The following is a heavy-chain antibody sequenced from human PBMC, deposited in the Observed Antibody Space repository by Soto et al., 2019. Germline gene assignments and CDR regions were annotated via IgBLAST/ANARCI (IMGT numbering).Heavy chain of an antibody. J-gene: IGHJ3*02. CDR1: GYTFTSYG. Sequence: QVQLVQSGAEVKKPGASVKVSCKASGYTFTSYGISWVRQAPGQGLEWMGWISAYNGNTNYAQKLQGRVTMTTDTTTSTAYMELRSLRSDDTAVYYCARDEYDESSGDHGHDAVDIWGQGTMVTVSS. D-gene: IGHD3-22*01. V-gene: IGHV1-18*01. CDR3: ARDEYDESSGDHGHDAVDI. CDR2: ISAYNGNT.